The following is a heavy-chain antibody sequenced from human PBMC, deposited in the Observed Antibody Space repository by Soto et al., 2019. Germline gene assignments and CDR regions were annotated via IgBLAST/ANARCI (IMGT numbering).Heavy chain of an antibody. J-gene: IGHJ4*02. D-gene: IGHD3-22*01. V-gene: IGHV4-59*01. Sequence: PSETLSLTCTVSGGSISSYYWSWIRQPPGKGLEWIGYIYYSGSTNYNPSLKSRVTISVDTSKNQFSLKLSSVTAADTAVYYCASYHKNYYDSSGYQGYWGQGTLVTVSS. CDR3: ASYHKNYYDSSGYQGY. CDR2: IYYSGST. CDR1: GGSISSYY.